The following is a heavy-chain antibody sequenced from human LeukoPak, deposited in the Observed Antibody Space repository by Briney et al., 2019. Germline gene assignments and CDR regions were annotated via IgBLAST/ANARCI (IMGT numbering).Heavy chain of an antibody. J-gene: IGHJ4*02. CDR3: ARDFFGITNSWYYFDY. CDR2: ISSSGNTI. D-gene: IGHD6-13*01. CDR1: GFTFSDYY. Sequence: GGSLRLSCAASGFTFSDYYMSWIRQAPGKGLDCVSFISSSGNTIYADSVKGRFTISRDNAKNSLYLQMNSLRAEDTAVYYCARDFFGITNSWYYFDYWGQGTLVTVSS. V-gene: IGHV3-11*01.